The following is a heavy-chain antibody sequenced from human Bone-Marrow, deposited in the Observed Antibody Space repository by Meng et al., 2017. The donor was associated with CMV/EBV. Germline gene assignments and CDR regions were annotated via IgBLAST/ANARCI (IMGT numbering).Heavy chain of an antibody. J-gene: IGHJ5*02. Sequence: SVKVSCKASGGTFSSYAISWVRQAPGQGLEWMGGIIPILGIANYAQKFQGRVTITADKSTSTAYMELSSLRSEDTAVYSCARVKEGVTTGAPGWFDPWGQGTLVTVSS. V-gene: IGHV1-69*10. CDR3: ARVKEGVTTGAPGWFDP. CDR2: IIPILGIA. CDR1: GGTFSSYA. D-gene: IGHD4-11*01.